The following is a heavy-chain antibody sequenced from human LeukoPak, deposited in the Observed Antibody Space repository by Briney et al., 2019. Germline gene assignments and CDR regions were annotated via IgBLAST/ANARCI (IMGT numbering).Heavy chain of an antibody. CDR2: IYPGDSGP. CDR3: ARQTAMGRSGDY. J-gene: IGHJ4*02. CDR1: GYSFTSYC. Sequence: GESLKISCKVSGYSFTSYCIGWVRQMPGKGLEWMGIIYPGDSGPTYSPSFQGQVTISVDKSINTADLQWNSLKASDTAMYYCARQTAMGRSGDYWGQGTLVTVSS. D-gene: IGHD5-18*01. V-gene: IGHV5-51*01.